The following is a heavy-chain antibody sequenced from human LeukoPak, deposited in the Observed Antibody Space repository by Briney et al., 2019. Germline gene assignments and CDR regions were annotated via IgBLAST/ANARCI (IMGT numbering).Heavy chain of an antibody. CDR3: ARERDYDFWSGYENWFDP. CDR1: GFTFSSYA. CDR2: ISGRGGST. V-gene: IGHV3-23*01. Sequence: GGSLRLSCAASGFTFSSYAMSWVRQAPGKGLEWVSAISGRGGSTYYADSVKGRFTISRDNSKNTPYLQMNSLRAEDTAVYYCARERDYDFWSGYENWFDPWGQGTLVTVSS. J-gene: IGHJ5*02. D-gene: IGHD3-3*01.